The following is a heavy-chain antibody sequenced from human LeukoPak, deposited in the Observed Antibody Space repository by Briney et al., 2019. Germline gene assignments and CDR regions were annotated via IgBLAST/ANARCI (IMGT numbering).Heavy chain of an antibody. CDR3: ARIGAAAGTWYYYMDV. D-gene: IGHD6-13*01. CDR2: ISSSGSTI. J-gene: IGHJ6*03. V-gene: IGHV3-11*01. CDR1: GFTVSDYY. Sequence: GGSLRLSCAASGFTVSDYYMSWIRQTPGKGLEWVSCISSSGSTIYYADSVKGRFTISRDNAKNSLYLQMSSLRAEDTAVYYCARIGAAAGTWYYYMDVWGKGTTVTVSS.